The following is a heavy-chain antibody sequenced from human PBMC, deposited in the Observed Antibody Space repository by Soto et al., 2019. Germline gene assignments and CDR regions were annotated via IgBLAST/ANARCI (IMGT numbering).Heavy chain of an antibody. Sequence: VTTSLPRPVSGYSLRNMAFYCVWVIPPPGKGLEWIGSIFYLGSSYYNPSLKSRVTMSVDTSKNQFSLRLRSVTAADTALYFCARHSLALRKNNWFDPWVQGIMVTVSS. J-gene: IGHJ5*02. CDR1: GYSLRNMAFY. V-gene: IGHV4-39*01. CDR3: ARHSLALRKNNWFDP. CDR2: IFYLGSS. D-gene: IGHD3-3*02.